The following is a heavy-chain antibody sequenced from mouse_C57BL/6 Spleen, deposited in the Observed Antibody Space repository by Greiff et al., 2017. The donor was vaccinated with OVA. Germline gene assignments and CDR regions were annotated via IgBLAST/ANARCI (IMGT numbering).Heavy chain of an antibody. CDR1: GYTFTSYW. CDR3: AIGVMEITTVVATKAY. D-gene: IGHD1-1*01. V-gene: IGHV1-74*01. Sequence: QVQLQQPGAELVKPGASVKVSCKASGYTFTSYWMHWVKQRPGQGLEWIGRIHPSDSDTNYNQKFKGKATLTVDKSSSTAYMQLSSLTSEDSAVYYGAIGVMEITTVVATKAYWGQGTLVTVSA. CDR2: IHPSDSDT. J-gene: IGHJ3*01.